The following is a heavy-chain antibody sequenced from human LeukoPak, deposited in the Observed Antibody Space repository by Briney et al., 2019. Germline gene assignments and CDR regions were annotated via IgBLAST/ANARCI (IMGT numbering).Heavy chain of an antibody. CDR3: ARVTDGDYFDY. V-gene: IGHV3-53*01. CDR1: GFTVSSNY. Sequence: GGSLRLSCAASGFTVSSNYMSWVRQAPGKGLEWVSVIYSGGSTYYADSVKGRFTISRDNSKNTLYLQMNSLRAEDTAVYYCARVTDGDYFDYWGQETLVTVSS. CDR2: IYSGGST. J-gene: IGHJ4*02. D-gene: IGHD2-8*01.